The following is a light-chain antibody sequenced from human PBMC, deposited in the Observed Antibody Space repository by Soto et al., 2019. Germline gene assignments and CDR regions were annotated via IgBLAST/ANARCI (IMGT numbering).Light chain of an antibody. CDR1: SSDVGGYND. CDR2: EVT. CDR3: SPRAGSNNLGVL. J-gene: IGLJ2*01. Sequence: QSALTQPPSASGSPGQSVAISCTGSSSDVGGYNDVSWYQQHPGTAPKLMMYEVTKRPSGVPDRFSGSKSGNTASLTVSGLQADDEADYYCSPRAGSNNLGVLFGGGTKVTVL. V-gene: IGLV2-8*01.